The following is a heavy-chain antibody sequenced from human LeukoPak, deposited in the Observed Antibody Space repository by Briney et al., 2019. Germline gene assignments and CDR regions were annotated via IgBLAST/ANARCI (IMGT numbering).Heavy chain of an antibody. CDR3: ARDWITMVREYSYYYYYGMDV. J-gene: IGHJ6*02. D-gene: IGHD3-10*01. CDR2: INPSGGST. Sequence: ASVKVSCKASGYTFTSYYMHWVRQAPGQGLEWMGIINPSGGSTSYAQKFQGRVTMTRDTSMSTVYMELSSLRSEDTAVYYCARDWITMVREYSYYYYYGMDVWGQGTTVTVSS. V-gene: IGHV1-46*01. CDR1: GYTFTSYY.